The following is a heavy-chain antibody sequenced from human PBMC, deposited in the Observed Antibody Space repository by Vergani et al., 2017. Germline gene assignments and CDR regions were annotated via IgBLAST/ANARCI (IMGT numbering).Heavy chain of an antibody. V-gene: IGHV2-70*15. D-gene: IGHD3-10*01. Sequence: QVTLRESGPALVKPTQTLPLTCTFSGFSLRTSGMCVIWIRQPXGKAMVCLARIDWDDDKYYSTSLKTRLTISKDTSKKQVVLTMANMDPVDTATYDCARIYYGSGSHADHDAFDIWGQGTMVTVSS. J-gene: IGHJ3*02. CDR1: GFSLRTSGMC. CDR3: ARIYYGSGSHADHDAFDI. CDR2: IDWDDDK.